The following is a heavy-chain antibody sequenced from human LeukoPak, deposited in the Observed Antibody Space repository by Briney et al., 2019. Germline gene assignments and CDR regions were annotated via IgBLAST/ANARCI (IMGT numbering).Heavy chain of an antibody. J-gene: IGHJ4*02. CDR1: GDSISNYY. Sequence: SETLSLTCIVSGDSISNYYWSWIRQPPGKGLEWIGHIYYNGHTNYTPSLKSRVTISVDTSKNQFSLKLSSVTAADTAVYYCARTMMTTVTFDYWGQGTLVTVSS. CDR3: ARTMMTTVTFDY. V-gene: IGHV4-59*08. D-gene: IGHD4-17*01. CDR2: IYYNGHT.